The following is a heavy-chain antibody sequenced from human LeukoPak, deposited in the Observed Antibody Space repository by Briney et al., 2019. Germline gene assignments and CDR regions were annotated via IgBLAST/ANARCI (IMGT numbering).Heavy chain of an antibody. CDR2: IYHSGST. CDR1: GYSISSGYY. J-gene: IGHJ5*02. CDR3: ARGVGYYGSGSSNWFDP. Sequence: SETLSLTCAVSGYSISSGYYWGWIRQPPGKGLEWIGSIYHSGSTYYNPSLKSRVTISVDTSKNQFSLKLSSVTGADTAVYYCARGVGYYGSGSSNWFDPWGQGTLVSVSS. V-gene: IGHV4-38-2*01. D-gene: IGHD3-10*01.